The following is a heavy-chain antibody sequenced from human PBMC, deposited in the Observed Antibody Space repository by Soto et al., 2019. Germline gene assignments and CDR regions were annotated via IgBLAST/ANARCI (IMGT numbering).Heavy chain of an antibody. Sequence: QVQLVQSGAEVKKPGASVRVSCQASGYSFNTYAIHWVRQAPGQGLEWMGWINTANGNTEYSQKFQGRVTFTRDTSATTAYMDLSSLRSEDTATYYCARRYKSAGWFDPWGHGTLVTVSS. CDR1: GYSFNTYA. V-gene: IGHV1-3*04. J-gene: IGHJ5*02. CDR3: ARRYKSAGWFDP. D-gene: IGHD1-1*01. CDR2: INTANGNT.